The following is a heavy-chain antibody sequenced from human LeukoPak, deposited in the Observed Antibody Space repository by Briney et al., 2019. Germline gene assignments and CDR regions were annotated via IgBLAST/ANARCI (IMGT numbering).Heavy chain of an antibody. CDR3: ARGIGYCSGGSCYFKEDYYYGMDV. V-gene: IGHV3-9*01. CDR1: GFTFDDYA. CDR2: ISWDSGTI. Sequence: GGSLRLSCAASGFTFDDYAMHWVRQPPGKGLEWVSGISWDSGTIGYADSVKGRFTISRDNAKNSLYLQMNSLRAEDTAVYYCARGIGYCSGGSCYFKEDYYYGMDVWGKGTTVTVSS. D-gene: IGHD2-15*01. J-gene: IGHJ6*04.